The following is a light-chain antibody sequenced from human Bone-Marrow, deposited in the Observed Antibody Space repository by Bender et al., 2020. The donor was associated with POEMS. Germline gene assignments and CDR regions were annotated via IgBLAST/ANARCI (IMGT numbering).Light chain of an antibody. J-gene: IGLJ2*01. V-gene: IGLV2-11*01. Sequence: QSALTQPPSASGSPGRSVTISCIGTSSDVGGYRYVSWYQHHPGKAPKLLVFDVSTRPSGVPDRFSGSKSGNTASLTISGLQAEDEADYYCCSYAGGNTLVFGGGTKLTVL. CDR2: DVS. CDR3: CSYAGGNTLV. CDR1: SSDVGGYRY.